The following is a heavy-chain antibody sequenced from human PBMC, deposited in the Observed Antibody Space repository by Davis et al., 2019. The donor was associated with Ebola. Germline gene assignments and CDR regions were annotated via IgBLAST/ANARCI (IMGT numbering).Heavy chain of an antibody. CDR1: GFTFSSYS. D-gene: IGHD3-10*01. J-gene: IGHJ4*02. CDR2: ISSSSSYI. V-gene: IGHV3-21*04. CDR3: AAEGRSSRPGY. Sequence: GESLKISCAASGFTFSSYSMNWVRQAPGKGLEWVSSISSSSSYIYYAGSVKGRFTVSRDNSKNTLHLQMNGLRAEDTAVYYCAAEGRSSRPGYWGQGTLVTVSS.